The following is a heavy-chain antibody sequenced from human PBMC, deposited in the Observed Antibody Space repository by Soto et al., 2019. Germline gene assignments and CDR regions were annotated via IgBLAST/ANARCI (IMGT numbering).Heavy chain of an antibody. Sequence: AASVKVSCKASGYTFTSYGISWVRQAPGQGLEWMGWISAYNGNTNYAQKLQGRVTMTTDTSTSTAYMELRSLRSDDTAVYYCARDLRFLEWYPTYYYGMDVWGQGTTVTVSS. CDR3: ARDLRFLEWYPTYYYGMDV. CDR2: ISAYNGNT. CDR1: GYTFTSYG. D-gene: IGHD3-3*01. V-gene: IGHV1-18*01. J-gene: IGHJ6*02.